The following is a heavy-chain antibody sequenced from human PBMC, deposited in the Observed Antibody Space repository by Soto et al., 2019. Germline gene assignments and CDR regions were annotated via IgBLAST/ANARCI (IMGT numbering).Heavy chain of an antibody. CDR2: IYHSGST. J-gene: IGHJ4*02. Sequence: PSETLSLTCAVSGGSISSSNWWSWVRQPPGKGLEWIGEIYHSGSTNYNPSLKSRVTISVDKSKNQFSLKLSSVTAADTAVYYCAREISDSSGYYSVAYWGQGTLVTVSS. V-gene: IGHV4-4*02. CDR1: GGSISSSNW. D-gene: IGHD3-22*01. CDR3: AREISDSSGYYSVAY.